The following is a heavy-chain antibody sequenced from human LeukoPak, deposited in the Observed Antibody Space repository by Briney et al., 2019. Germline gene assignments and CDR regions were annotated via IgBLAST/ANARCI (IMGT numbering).Heavy chain of an antibody. CDR2: TRNDGSNK. CDR3: AKLLSNSGRFLY. V-gene: IGHV3-30*02. J-gene: IGHJ4*02. D-gene: IGHD4-23*01. CDR1: GFTFSSYG. Sequence: GGSLRLSCAASGFTFSSYGMHWVRQAPGKGLEWVAFTRNDGSNKYYADSVKGRFTISRDNSKNTLYLQMNSLRAEDTAVYYCAKLLSNSGRFLYWGQGTLVTVSS.